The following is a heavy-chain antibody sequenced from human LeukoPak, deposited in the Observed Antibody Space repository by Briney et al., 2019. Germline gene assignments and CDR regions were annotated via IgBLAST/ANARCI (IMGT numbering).Heavy chain of an antibody. CDR1: GFTFDDYA. CDR3: AKGYGPDY. J-gene: IGHJ4*02. D-gene: IGHD4-17*01. V-gene: IGHV3-23*01. Sequence: HPGGSLRLSCAASGFTFDDYAMHWVRQTPGKGLEWVSGISGSGGSTHYADSVKGRFTISRDNSKNTLYLQMNSLRAEDTAVYYCAKGYGPDYWGQGTLVTVSS. CDR2: ISGSGGST.